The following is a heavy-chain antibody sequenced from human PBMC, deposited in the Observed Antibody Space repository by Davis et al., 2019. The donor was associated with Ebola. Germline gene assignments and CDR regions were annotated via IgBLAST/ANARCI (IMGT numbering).Heavy chain of an antibody. J-gene: IGHJ1*01. D-gene: IGHD5-24*01. CDR3: AKTVGWLQQSGEEYFQN. Sequence: PGGSLRLSCAASGFTFSDYYMSWIRQAPGQGLEWVSFISGSATTVSYADSGRGRFTISRDNAKNSLYLQMHSLRAEDTAVYYCAKTVGWLQQSGEEYFQNWGQGTLVTVSS. CDR1: GFTFSDYY. V-gene: IGHV3-11*01. CDR2: ISGSATTV.